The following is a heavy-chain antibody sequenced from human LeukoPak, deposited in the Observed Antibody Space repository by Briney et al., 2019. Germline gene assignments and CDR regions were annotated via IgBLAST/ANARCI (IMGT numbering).Heavy chain of an antibody. V-gene: IGHV4-31*03. Sequence: SQTLSLTCTVSGGSISSGGYYWSWIRQHPGKGLEWIEYIYYSGSTYYNPSLKSRVTISVDTSKNQFSLKLSSVTAADTAVYYCARERDIVVVPAASGWFDPWGQGTLVTVSS. CDR1: GGSISSGGYY. CDR2: IYYSGST. D-gene: IGHD2-2*01. J-gene: IGHJ5*02. CDR3: ARERDIVVVPAASGWFDP.